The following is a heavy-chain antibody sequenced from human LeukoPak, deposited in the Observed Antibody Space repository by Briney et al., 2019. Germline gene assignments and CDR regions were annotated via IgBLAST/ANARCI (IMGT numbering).Heavy chain of an antibody. D-gene: IGHD3-10*01. V-gene: IGHV1-18*01. CDR2: ISAHNGNT. J-gene: IGHJ5*02. CDR3: ARKGSYYGSGSYPNWFDP. CDR1: GYTFTSYG. Sequence: GASVKVSCTASGYTFTSYGISWVRQAPGQGLELMGWISAHNGNTNYAQKLQGRVTMTTDTSTSTAYMELRSLRSDDTAVYYCARKGSYYGSGSYPNWFDPWGQGTLVTVSS.